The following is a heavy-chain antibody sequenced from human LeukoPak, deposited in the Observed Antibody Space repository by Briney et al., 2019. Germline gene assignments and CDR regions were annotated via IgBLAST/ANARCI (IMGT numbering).Heavy chain of an antibody. D-gene: IGHD3-22*01. CDR3: AKTPGYYDSSGYYYIYWYFDL. V-gene: IGHV3-23*01. CDR2: ISDSGGST. J-gene: IGHJ2*01. CDR1: GFTFSSYA. Sequence: GGSLRLSCAASGFTFSSYAMSWVRQAPGKGLEWVSAISDSGGSTYYADSVKGRFTISRDNSKNTLYLQMNSLRAEDTAVYYCAKTPGYYDSSGYYYIYWYFDLWGRGTLVTVSS.